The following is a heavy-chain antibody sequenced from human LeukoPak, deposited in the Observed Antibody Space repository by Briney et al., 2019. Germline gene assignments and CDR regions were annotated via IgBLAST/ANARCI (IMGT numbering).Heavy chain of an antibody. J-gene: IGHJ4*02. Sequence: GESLKISCKGSGYSFTDYWIGWVRQMPGKGLEWMGIIYPGDSDTRYSPSFLGQVTMSADRSISTAYLHWNTLKASDTAMYYCAREGTLRYNSMYNQGDYFDYWGQGTPVTVSS. CDR1: GYSFTDYW. V-gene: IGHV5-51*01. D-gene: IGHD5-24*01. CDR2: IYPGDSDT. CDR3: AREGTLRYNSMYNQGDYFDY.